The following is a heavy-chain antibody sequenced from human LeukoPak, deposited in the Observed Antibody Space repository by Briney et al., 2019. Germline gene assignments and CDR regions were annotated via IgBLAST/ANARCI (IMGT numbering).Heavy chain of an antibody. Sequence: SETLSLTCTVSGGSISSYYWSWIRQPPGKGLEWIGYIYYSGSTNYNPSLKSRVTISVDTSKNQFSLKLSSVTAADTAVYYCARRRFTLRRTGTTPFDPWGQGTLVTASS. CDR1: GGSISSYY. V-gene: IGHV4-59*12. CDR2: IYYSGST. CDR3: ARRRFTLRRTGTTPFDP. D-gene: IGHD1-7*01. J-gene: IGHJ5*02.